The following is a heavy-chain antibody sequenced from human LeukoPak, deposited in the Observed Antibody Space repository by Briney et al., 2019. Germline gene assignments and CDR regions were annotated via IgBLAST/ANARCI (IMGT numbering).Heavy chain of an antibody. CDR1: GYTFTGYY. D-gene: IGHD1-1*01. J-gene: IGHJ4*02. Sequence: ASVQVSCKASGYTFTGYYMHWVRQAPGQGLEWMGWINPNSGGTNYAQKFQGRVTMTRDTSISTAYMELSRLRSDDTAAYYCARDLGSTTGTTNYWGQGTLVTVSS. V-gene: IGHV1-2*02. CDR3: ARDLGSTTGTTNY. CDR2: INPNSGGT.